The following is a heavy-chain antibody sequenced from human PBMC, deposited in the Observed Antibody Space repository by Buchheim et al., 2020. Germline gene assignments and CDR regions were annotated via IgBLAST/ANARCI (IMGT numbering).Heavy chain of an antibody. CDR3: AKEGSYGSYFDY. D-gene: IGHD1-26*01. V-gene: IGHV3-30*18. CDR1: GFTFSSYG. CDR2: ISYDGSNK. Sequence: QVQLVESGGGVVQPGRSLRLSCAASGFTFSSYGMHWVRQAPGKGLEWVAVISYDGSNKYYADSVKGRFTISRDHSKNTLYLQMNSLRAEDTAVYYCAKEGSYGSYFDYWGQGTL. J-gene: IGHJ4*02.